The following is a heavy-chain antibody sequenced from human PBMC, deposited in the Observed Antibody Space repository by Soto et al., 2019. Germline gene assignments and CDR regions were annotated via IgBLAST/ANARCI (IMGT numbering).Heavy chain of an antibody. CDR1: GFTFSSYA. Sequence: GGSLRLSCAASGFTFSSYAMSWVRQAPGKGLEWVSVIYSGGSTYYADSVKGRFTISRHNSKNTLYLQMNSLRAEDTAVYYCARVHDFWSGLYAFDIWGQGTMVTVSS. CDR2: IYSGGST. CDR3: ARVHDFWSGLYAFDI. V-gene: IGHV3-53*04. J-gene: IGHJ3*02. D-gene: IGHD3-3*01.